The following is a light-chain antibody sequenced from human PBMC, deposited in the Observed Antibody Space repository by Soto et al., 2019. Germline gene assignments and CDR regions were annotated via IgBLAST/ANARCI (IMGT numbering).Light chain of an antibody. CDR3: QRYDDAPLT. CDR1: QSISSY. V-gene: IGKV1-27*01. CDR2: PAS. J-gene: IGKJ4*01. Sequence: DIPMTQSPASLSASVGDRVTITCRASQSISSYLNWYQQQPGKVPKLLIYPASTLHSGVPSRFSGSGSGTDFTLTISSLQPEDVGTYYCQRYDDAPLTFGGGTKVDI.